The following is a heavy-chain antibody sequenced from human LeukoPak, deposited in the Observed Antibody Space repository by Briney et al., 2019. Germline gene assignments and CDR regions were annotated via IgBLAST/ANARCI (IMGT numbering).Heavy chain of an antibody. CDR3: ARSTRSWFDP. V-gene: IGHV4-59*01. CDR2: IYYSGST. J-gene: IGHJ5*02. Sequence: SETLSLTCTVSGASISNYYWTWIRQPPGIKRLEWVGYIYYSGSTNYSPSLKSRVTISVDTSNNQFSLKLTSVTAADTAVYYCARSTRSWFDPWGQGTLVTVSS. D-gene: IGHD3-10*01. CDR1: GASISNYY.